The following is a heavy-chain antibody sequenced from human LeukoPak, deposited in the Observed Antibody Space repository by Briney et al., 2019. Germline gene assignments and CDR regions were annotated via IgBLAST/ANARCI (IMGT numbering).Heavy chain of an antibody. CDR2: ISGSGGST. J-gene: IGHJ4*02. Sequence: GGSLRLSCAASGFTFSTYAMSWVRQAPGKGLEWVSAISGSGGSTYYADSVKGRFTISRDNSKNTLYLQMNSLRAEDTAVYYYAKRFGGYYFDYWGQGTLVTVSS. D-gene: IGHD3-16*01. CDR1: GFTFSTYA. CDR3: AKRFGGYYFDY. V-gene: IGHV3-23*01.